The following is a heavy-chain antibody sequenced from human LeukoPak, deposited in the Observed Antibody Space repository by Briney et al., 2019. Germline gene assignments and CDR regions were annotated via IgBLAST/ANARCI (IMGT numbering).Heavy chain of an antibody. V-gene: IGHV4-34*01. Sequence: SETLSLTCAVYGGSFSGYYWSWIRQPPGKGLEWIGSIYYSGSTYYNPSLKSRVTISVDTSKNQFSLKLSSVTAADTAVYYCARFSSNHFDYWGQGTLVTVSS. CDR3: ARFSSNHFDY. CDR2: IYYSGST. CDR1: GGSFSGYY. J-gene: IGHJ4*02. D-gene: IGHD6-13*01.